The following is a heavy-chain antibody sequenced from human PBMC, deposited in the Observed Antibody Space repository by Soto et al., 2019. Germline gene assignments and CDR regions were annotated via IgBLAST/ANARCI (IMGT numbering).Heavy chain of an antibody. J-gene: IGHJ5*02. CDR2: IIPILGIA. Sequence: SVKVSCKASGGTFSSYTISWVRQAPGQGLEWMGRIIPILGIANYAQKFQGRVTITADKSTSTAYMELSSLRSEDTAVYYCARLLVGATRQTPNKWFDHWGQGAPVTVSS. CDR3: ARLLVGATRQTPNKWFDH. CDR1: GGTFSSYT. V-gene: IGHV1-69*02. D-gene: IGHD1-26*01.